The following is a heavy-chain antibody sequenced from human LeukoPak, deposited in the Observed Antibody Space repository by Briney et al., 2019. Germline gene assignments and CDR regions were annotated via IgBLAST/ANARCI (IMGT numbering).Heavy chain of an antibody. J-gene: IGHJ4*02. CDR2: IWYDGSNK. CDR1: GFTFSSYG. D-gene: IGHD6-19*01. CDR3: ARDYVAVAGLDY. V-gene: IGHV3-33*01. Sequence: PGGSLRLSCAASGFTFSSYGMHWVRQAPGKGLEWVAVIWYDGSNKYYADSVKGRFTISRDNSKNTLYLQVNSLRAEDTAVYYCARDYVAVAGLDYWGQGTLVTVSS.